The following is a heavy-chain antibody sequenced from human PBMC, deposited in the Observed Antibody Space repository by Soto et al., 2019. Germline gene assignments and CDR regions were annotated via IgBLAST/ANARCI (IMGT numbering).Heavy chain of an antibody. J-gene: IGHJ4*02. V-gene: IGHV3-23*01. D-gene: IGHD2-8*02. CDR2: ITGSSDYT. Sequence: GGSLRLSCEASGFIFSSYAMNWVRQAPGKGLQWVSSITGSSDYTSYIASVKGRFTISRDNSKTTLYLQMNSLRAEDTAVYFCAKEQTTGAHYALDCWSQGTLVTVSS. CDR3: AKEQTTGAHYALDC. CDR1: GFIFSSYA.